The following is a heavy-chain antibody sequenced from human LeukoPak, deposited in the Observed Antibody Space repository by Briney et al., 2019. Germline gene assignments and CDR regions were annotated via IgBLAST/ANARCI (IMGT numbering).Heavy chain of an antibody. CDR2: IYYGGST. CDR1: GVSISSYY. V-gene: IGHV4-59*01. CDR3: ARDVLGYSSGWYDY. J-gene: IGHJ4*02. Sequence: SETLSLTCTVSGVSISSYYWSWIRQPPGKGLEWIGYIYYGGSTNYNPSLKSRVTISVDTSKNQFSLKLSSVTAADTAVYYCARDVLGYSSGWYDYWGQGTLVTVSS. D-gene: IGHD6-19*01.